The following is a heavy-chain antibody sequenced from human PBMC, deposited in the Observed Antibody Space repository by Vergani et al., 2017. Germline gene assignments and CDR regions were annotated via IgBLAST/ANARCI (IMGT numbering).Heavy chain of an antibody. Sequence: QMQLVQSGAEVKKTGSSVKVSCKASGYTFTYRYLHWVRQAPGQGLEWMGWINPNSGGTNYAQKFQGRVTMTRDTSISTAYMELSRLRSDDTAMYYCARGQWLPTLSFDYWGQGTLVTVSS. J-gene: IGHJ4*02. CDR2: INPNSGGT. D-gene: IGHD6-19*01. CDR1: GYTFTYRY. CDR3: ARGQWLPTLSFDY. V-gene: IGHV1-2*02.